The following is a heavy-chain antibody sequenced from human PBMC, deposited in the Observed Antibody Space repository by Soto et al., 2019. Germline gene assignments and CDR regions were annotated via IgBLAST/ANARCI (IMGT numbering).Heavy chain of an antibody. CDR2: IWYDGSNK. V-gene: IGHV3-33*01. Sequence: QVQLVESGGGVVQPGRSLRLSCAASGFTFSSYGMHWVRQAPGKGLEWVAVIWYDGSNKYYADSVKGRFTISRDNSNNTLYLQMNSLRAEDTAVYYCARGADYVWGSYSHWFDPWGQGTLVTVSS. J-gene: IGHJ5*02. D-gene: IGHD3-16*01. CDR3: ARGADYVWGSYSHWFDP. CDR1: GFTFSSYG.